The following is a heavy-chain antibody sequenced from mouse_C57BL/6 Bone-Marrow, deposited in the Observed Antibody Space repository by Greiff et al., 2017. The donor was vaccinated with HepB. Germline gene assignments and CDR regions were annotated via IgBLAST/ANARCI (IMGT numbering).Heavy chain of an antibody. CDR1: GFTFSDYG. J-gene: IGHJ2*01. CDR2: ISSGSSTI. V-gene: IGHV5-17*01. D-gene: IGHD2-3*01. Sequence: EVKLVESGGGLVKPGGSLKLSCAASGFTFSDYGMHWVRQAPEKGLEWVAHISSGSSTIYYADTVKGRFTISRDNAKNTLFLQMTSLRSEDTAMYYCARERPDGYLDYWGQGTTLTVSS. CDR3: ARERPDGYLDY.